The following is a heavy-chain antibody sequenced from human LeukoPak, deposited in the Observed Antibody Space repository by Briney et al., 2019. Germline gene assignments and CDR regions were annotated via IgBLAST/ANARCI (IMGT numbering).Heavy chain of an antibody. D-gene: IGHD6-19*01. CDR2: IYYTGST. CDR3: ARSWDSSGWRGGYFQH. V-gene: IGHV4-59*01. J-gene: IGHJ1*01. Sequence: SETLSLTCTVSGGSISTYYWSWIRPPPGKGVEWSGYIYYTGSTNYSPSFESRVTFSVDTSKNQFSLKVNSVTAADTAVYYCARSWDSSGWRGGYFQHWGQGTLVSVSS. CDR1: GGSISTYY.